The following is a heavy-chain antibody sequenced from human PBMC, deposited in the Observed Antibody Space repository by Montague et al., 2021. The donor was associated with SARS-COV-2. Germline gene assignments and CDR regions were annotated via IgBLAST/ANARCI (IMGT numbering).Heavy chain of an antibody. J-gene: IGHJ4*02. CDR2: IYASGGT. CDR3: AGGVVVAPPVVDY. V-gene: IGHV4-4*07. Sequence: SETLSLTCTVSGESISGFFWNWIRQPAGKGLVWFGGIYASGGTDYNHPXGSRGTMSVDTSKNQFSLKVNAATAADTATKYCAGGVVVAPPVVDYWGRGTLVTVSS. CDR1: GESISGFF. D-gene: IGHD2-15*01.